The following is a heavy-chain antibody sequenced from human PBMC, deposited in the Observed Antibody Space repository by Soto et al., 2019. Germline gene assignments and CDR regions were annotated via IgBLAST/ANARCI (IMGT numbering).Heavy chain of an antibody. Sequence: QVQLVQSGAEVKKPESSVKVSCKAPGGTFSTYAISWVRQAPGQGLEWMGGIIPMFGTANYEPRFQDRVTITADESTNTVYMELRSLRSEDTAVYFCASGIQLWLRRINNGYSGWGQGTLVTVSS. J-gene: IGHJ4*02. CDR3: ASGIQLWLRRINNGYSG. CDR1: GGTFSTYA. V-gene: IGHV1-69*12. D-gene: IGHD5-18*01. CDR2: IIPMFGTA.